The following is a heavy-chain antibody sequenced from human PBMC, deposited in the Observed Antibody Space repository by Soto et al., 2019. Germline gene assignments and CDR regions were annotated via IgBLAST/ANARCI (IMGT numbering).Heavy chain of an antibody. CDR3: ARSPRSSPYFDY. CDR2: IYAGDHET. Sequence: PGESLTISCQCSGYTFSNFCIAWVLQLPGKGLEWMGIIYAGDHETRYSPSFHGKVTISADKSINTAYLQWNSLEASDTAFYFCARSPRSSPYFDYWGQGAMVTVSS. J-gene: IGHJ4*02. D-gene: IGHD6-13*01. V-gene: IGHV5-51*01. CDR1: GYTFSNFC.